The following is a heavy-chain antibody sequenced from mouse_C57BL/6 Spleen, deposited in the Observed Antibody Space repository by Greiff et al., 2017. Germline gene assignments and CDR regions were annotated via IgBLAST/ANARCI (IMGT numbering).Heavy chain of an antibody. CDR2: IYWDDDK. Sequence: QVTLKVSGPGILQSSQTLSLTCSFSGFSLSTSGMGVSWIRQPSGKGLEWLAHIYWDDDKRYNPSLKSRLTISKDTSRNQVFLKITSVDTADTATYYCARRRTTVDYYAMDYWGQGTSVTVSS. V-gene: IGHV8-12*01. CDR3: ARRRTTVDYYAMDY. D-gene: IGHD1-1*01. CDR1: GFSLSTSGMG. J-gene: IGHJ4*01.